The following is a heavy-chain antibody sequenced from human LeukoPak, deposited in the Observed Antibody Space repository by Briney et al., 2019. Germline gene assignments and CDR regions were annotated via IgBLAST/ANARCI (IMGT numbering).Heavy chain of an antibody. CDR3: ASVYYFESSGLDAFDI. V-gene: IGHV3-74*03. CDR2: INSDGSRT. CDR1: GFTFRSYW. D-gene: IGHD3-22*01. J-gene: IGHJ3*02. Sequence: GGSLRLSCAASGFTFRSYWMHWVRQAPGKGLVWVSHINSDGSRTTYADSVKGRFTISRDNAKNTVYLQMNSLRAEDTAVYYCASVYYFESSGLDAFDIWGQGTRVTVSS.